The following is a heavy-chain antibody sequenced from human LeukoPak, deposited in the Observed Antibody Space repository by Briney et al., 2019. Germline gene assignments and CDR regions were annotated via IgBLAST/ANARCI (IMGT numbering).Heavy chain of an antibody. Sequence: PGGSLRLSCAASGFTFSGSAMHWVRQASGKGLEWAGRIRSKANSYATAYAASVKGRFTISRDDSKNTAYLQMNSLKTEDTAVYYCTRQTTVTTDYYYYGMDVWGQGTTVTVSS. D-gene: IGHD4-17*01. CDR1: GFTFSGSA. V-gene: IGHV3-73*01. J-gene: IGHJ6*02. CDR3: TRQTTVTTDYYYYGMDV. CDR2: IRSKANSYAT.